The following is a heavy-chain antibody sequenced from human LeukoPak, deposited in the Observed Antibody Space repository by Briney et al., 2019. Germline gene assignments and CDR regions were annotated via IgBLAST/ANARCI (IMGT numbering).Heavy chain of an antibody. D-gene: IGHD3-10*01. Sequence: ASVKVSCTASGYTFTNYAIHWVRQAPGQRLEWMGWINAGNGNTKYSQKFQGRVTITRDTSASTAYMELSSLRSEDTAVYYCARGHLWFGELWPSDYWGQGTLVTVSS. CDR3: ARGHLWFGELWPSDY. J-gene: IGHJ4*02. CDR2: INAGNGNT. CDR1: GYTFTNYA. V-gene: IGHV1-3*01.